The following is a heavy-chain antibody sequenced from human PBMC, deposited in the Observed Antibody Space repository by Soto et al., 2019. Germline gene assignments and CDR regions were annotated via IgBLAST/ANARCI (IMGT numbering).Heavy chain of an antibody. Sequence: PGESLKISWKGSGYSFAAYWITWVRQKPGKGLEWMGRIDPSDSQTYYSPSFRGHVTISATKSITTVFLQWSSLRASDTAMYYCARQIYDSDTGPNFQYYFDSWGQGTPVTVSS. J-gene: IGHJ4*02. CDR1: GYSFAAYW. D-gene: IGHD3-22*01. V-gene: IGHV5-10-1*01. CDR3: ARQIYDSDTGPNFQYYFDS. CDR2: IDPSDSQT.